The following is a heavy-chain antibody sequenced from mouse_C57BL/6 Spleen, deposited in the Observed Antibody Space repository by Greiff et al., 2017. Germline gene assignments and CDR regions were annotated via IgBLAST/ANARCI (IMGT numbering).Heavy chain of an antibody. CDR2: IFPGSGST. Sequence: VQLQQSGPELVKPGASVKISCKASGYTFTDYYINWVKQRPGQGLEWIGWIFPGSGSTYYNEKFKGKATLTVDKSSSTAYMLLSSLTAEDSAVYFCAREERLLLFYAMDYWGQGTSVTVSS. V-gene: IGHV1-75*01. J-gene: IGHJ4*01. CDR1: GYTFTDYY. CDR3: AREERLLLFYAMDY. D-gene: IGHD1-1*01.